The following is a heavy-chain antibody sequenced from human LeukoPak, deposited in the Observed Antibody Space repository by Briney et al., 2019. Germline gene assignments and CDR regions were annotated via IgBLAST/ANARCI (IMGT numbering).Heavy chain of an antibody. J-gene: IGHJ4*02. Sequence: GGSLRLSCAASGFTFTNYWMSWVRQAPGEGLEWVANIKQDGSKKEYVDSVKGRFTISRDNAKNSLYLQMNSLRAEDTAVYYCARTVSTVTRGYFDYWGQGTPVTVSS. CDR3: ARTVSTVTRGYFDY. V-gene: IGHV3-7*01. D-gene: IGHD4-17*01. CDR1: GFTFTNYW. CDR2: IKQDGSKK.